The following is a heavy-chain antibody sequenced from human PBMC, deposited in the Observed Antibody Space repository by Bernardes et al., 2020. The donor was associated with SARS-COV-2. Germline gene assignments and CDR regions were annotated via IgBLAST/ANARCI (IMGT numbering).Heavy chain of an antibody. D-gene: IGHD3-3*01. CDR2: IYSDGTT. CDR1: GFIVSNKY. J-gene: IGHJ2*01. V-gene: IGHV3-66*02. Sequence: GSLRLSCAASGFIVSNKYMTRVRQSPGKGLEWVSVIYSDGTTFYTDSVKGRFTISRDNSKNTLYLQMNSLRVEDAAVYYCARGEAVTILGVPIRGRWYFDLWGRGTQVSVSS. CDR3: ARGEAVTILGVPIRGRWYFDL.